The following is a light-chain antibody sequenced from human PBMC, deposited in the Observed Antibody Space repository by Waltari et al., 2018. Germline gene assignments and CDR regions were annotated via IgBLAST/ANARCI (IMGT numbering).Light chain of an antibody. CDR2: DVS. CDR1: SSDVGAYHY. CDR3: ISYTTSDTMI. J-gene: IGLJ2*01. Sequence: QSALTQPASVSGSPGQSITISCPGTSSDVGAYHYVSWYQQHPGKVPKLIIYDVSHRPSGVYFRFSGSKSDNTASLTISGLQAEDEADYYCISYTTSDTMIFGGGTKLTVL. V-gene: IGLV2-14*03.